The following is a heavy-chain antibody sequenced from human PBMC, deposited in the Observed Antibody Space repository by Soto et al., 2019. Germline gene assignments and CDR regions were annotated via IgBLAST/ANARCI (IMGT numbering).Heavy chain of an antibody. J-gene: IGHJ5*02. V-gene: IGHV3-33*01. CDR2: IWYDGSNK. CDR3: ARDRLSSSSERHRWFDP. D-gene: IGHD6-6*01. Sequence: GGSLRLSCAASGFTFSSYGMHWVRQAPGKGLEWVAVIWYDGSNKYYADSVKGRFTISRDNSKNTLYLQMNSLRAEDTAVYYCARDRLSSSSERHRWFDPWGQGTLVTVSS. CDR1: GFTFSSYG.